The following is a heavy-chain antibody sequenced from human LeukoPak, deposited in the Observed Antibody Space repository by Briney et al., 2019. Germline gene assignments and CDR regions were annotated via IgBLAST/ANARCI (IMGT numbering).Heavy chain of an antibody. CDR1: GYTLTELS. CDR3: ARGRFRWELEIRDFDY. J-gene: IGHJ4*02. CDR2: FDPEDGET. Sequence: ASVKISCKVSGYTLTELSMHWMRQAPGKGLEWMGGFDPEDGETIYAQKFQGRATMTEDTSTDTAYMELSSLRSEDTAVYYCARGRFRWELEIRDFDYWGQGTLVTVSS. D-gene: IGHD1-26*01. V-gene: IGHV1-24*01.